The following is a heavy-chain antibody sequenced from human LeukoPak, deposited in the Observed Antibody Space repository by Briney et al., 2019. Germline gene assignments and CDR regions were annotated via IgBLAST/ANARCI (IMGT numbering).Heavy chain of an antibody. CDR2: ISYDGSNK. CDR1: GFTFSSYR. Sequence: PGGSLRLSCAVSGFTFSSYRMHWVRQAPGKGLEWVAVISYDGSNKYYADSVKGRFTISRDNSKNTLYLQMNSLRAEDTAVYYCAKDHYDYVIRDAFDIWGQGTMVTVSS. J-gene: IGHJ3*02. CDR3: AKDHYDYVIRDAFDI. D-gene: IGHD3-16*01. V-gene: IGHV3-30*18.